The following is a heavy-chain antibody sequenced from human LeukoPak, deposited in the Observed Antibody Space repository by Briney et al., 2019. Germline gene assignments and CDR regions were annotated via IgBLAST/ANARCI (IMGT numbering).Heavy chain of an antibody. J-gene: IGHJ4*02. Sequence: PSETLPLTCTVSGGSMSSYYWSWIRQPPGKGLEWIGYIYYSGSTNYNPSLKSRVTISVDTSKNQFSLKLSSVTAADTAVYYCARVSRYCSSTSCPWYFDYWGQGTLVTVSS. CDR2: IYYSGST. V-gene: IGHV4-59*08. CDR1: GGSMSSYY. CDR3: ARVSRYCSSTSCPWYFDY. D-gene: IGHD2-2*01.